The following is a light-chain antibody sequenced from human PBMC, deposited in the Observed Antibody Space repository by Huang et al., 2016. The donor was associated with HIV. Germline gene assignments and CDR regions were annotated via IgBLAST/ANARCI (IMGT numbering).Light chain of an antibody. CDR1: QDITNY. Sequence: DIQMTQSPSSLSASVGDRVTITCQASQDITNYLNWYHQKPGKAPEVVIYDAATLQTGAPRRFIGSGSGTDFTFTISSLQPEDIGTYYCQQYDSLPRTFGQGTKVEIK. J-gene: IGKJ1*01. CDR2: DAA. CDR3: QQYDSLPRT. V-gene: IGKV1-33*01.